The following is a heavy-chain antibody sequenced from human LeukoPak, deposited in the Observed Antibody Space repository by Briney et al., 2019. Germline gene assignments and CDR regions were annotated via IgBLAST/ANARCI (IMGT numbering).Heavy chain of an antibody. J-gene: IGHJ4*02. Sequence: SETLSLTCAVSGGSISSSNWWSWVRQPPGKGLGWIGEIYHSGSTNYNPSLKSRVTISVDKSKNQFSLKLSSVTAADTAVYYCARVGAHYGDYRDYWGQGTLVTVSS. CDR2: IYHSGST. D-gene: IGHD4-17*01. CDR3: ARVGAHYGDYRDY. V-gene: IGHV4-4*02. CDR1: GGSISSSNW.